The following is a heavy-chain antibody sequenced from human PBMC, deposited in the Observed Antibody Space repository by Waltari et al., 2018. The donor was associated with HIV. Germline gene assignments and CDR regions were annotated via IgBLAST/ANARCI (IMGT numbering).Heavy chain of an antibody. CDR1: QFTFSSYG. D-gene: IGHD2-15*01. CDR3: AKDMVIYTWGPFSCCDY. CDR2: LSSDGSNE. Sequence: QVQLVESGGGVVQPGRSLRLSCATSQFTFSSYGMHWVRQAPGKGLEWGELLSSDGSNEYYADSVKGRFTISRDNSKNTLYLEMNSLRTEDTAVYYCAKDMVIYTWGPFSCCDYCGQGTLVIVSS. V-gene: IGHV3-30*18. J-gene: IGHJ4*02.